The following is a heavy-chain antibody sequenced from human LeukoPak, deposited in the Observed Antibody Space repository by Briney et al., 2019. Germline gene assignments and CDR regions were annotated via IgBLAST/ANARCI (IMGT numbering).Heavy chain of an antibody. CDR2: ISSSGSTI. J-gene: IGHJ5*02. CDR1: GFTFSGYE. CDR3: AKGGLVHRFDP. V-gene: IGHV3-48*03. Sequence: PGGSLRLSCAASGFTFSGYEMNWVRQAPGKGLEWVSYISSSGSTIYYADSVKGRFTISRDNSKNTLYLQMNSLRADDTAVYYCAKGGLVHRFDPWGQGTLVTVSS.